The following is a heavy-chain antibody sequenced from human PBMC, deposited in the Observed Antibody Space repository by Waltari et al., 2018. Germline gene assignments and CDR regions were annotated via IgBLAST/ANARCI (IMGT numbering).Heavy chain of an antibody. CDR3: ARDRGRGLYLDS. D-gene: IGHD2-15*01. CDR1: GDSMTTNYW. V-gene: IGHV4-4*02. CDR2: VHRSGRT. Sequence: QLQLQQSGPGLVKPSESLYLTCALPGDSMTTNYWWSWVRQSPGKGLEWIGQVHRSGRTNYNPSLASRVTVSIDTSNKQFSLELPSPTAADTAMYYCARDRGRGLYLDSWGQGTLVTVSP. J-gene: IGHJ4*02.